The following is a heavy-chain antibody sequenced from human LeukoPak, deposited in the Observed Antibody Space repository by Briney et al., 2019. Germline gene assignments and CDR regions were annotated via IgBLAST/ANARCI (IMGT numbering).Heavy chain of an antibody. D-gene: IGHD3-10*01. CDR2: INNDASST. V-gene: IGHV3-74*01. Sequence: GGSLRLSCAASGFTFSTYWMHWVRQAPGKGLVWVSRINNDASSTSYADSVKGRFTISRDSAKNTLYLQMNSLRAKDTAVYYCARYYGSGTYSLDYWGQGTLVTVSS. J-gene: IGHJ4*02. CDR3: ARYYGSGTYSLDY. CDR1: GFTFSTYW.